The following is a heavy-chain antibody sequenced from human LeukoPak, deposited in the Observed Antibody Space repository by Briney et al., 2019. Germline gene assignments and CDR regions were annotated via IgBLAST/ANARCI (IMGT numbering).Heavy chain of an antibody. Sequence: GGSLRLSCAASGFTFSSYAMSWVRQAPGKGLEWVSAISGSGGSTYYADSVKGRFTISRDNAKNSLYLQMNSLRAEDTAVYYCAREVRTYSSSWYSGEVWFDPWGQGTLVTVSS. D-gene: IGHD6-13*01. CDR3: AREVRTYSSSWYSGEVWFDP. V-gene: IGHV3-23*01. J-gene: IGHJ5*02. CDR2: ISGSGGST. CDR1: GFTFSSYA.